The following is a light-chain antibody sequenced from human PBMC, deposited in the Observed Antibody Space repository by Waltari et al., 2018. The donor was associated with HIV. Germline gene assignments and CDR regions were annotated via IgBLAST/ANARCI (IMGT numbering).Light chain of an antibody. CDR2: GNS. CDR3: QSHDNSLSAWV. CDR1: SSHTGAGFV. J-gene: IGLJ3*02. Sequence: QSVLTQPPSVSGAPGQTVTISCTVSSSHTGAGFVLHSYRPLPRTAPKLLVYGNSNRPSGVPDRFSGSKSGTSASLAITGLQAEDEADYYCQSHDNSLSAWVFGGGTRLTVL. V-gene: IGLV1-40*01.